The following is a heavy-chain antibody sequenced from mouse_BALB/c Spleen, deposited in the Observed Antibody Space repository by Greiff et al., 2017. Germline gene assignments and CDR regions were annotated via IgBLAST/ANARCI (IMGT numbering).Heavy chain of an antibody. CDR1: GFSLTSYG. V-gene: IGHV2-9*02. D-gene: IGHD2-4*01. CDR2: IWAGGST. J-gene: IGHJ3*01. CDR3: ARENDYSFAY. Sequence: QVHVKQSGPGLVAPSQSLSITCTVSGFSLTSYGVHWVRQPPGKGLEWLGVIWAGGSTNYNSALMSRLSISKDNSKSQVFLKMNSLQTDDTAMYYCARENDYSFAYWGQGTLVTVSA.